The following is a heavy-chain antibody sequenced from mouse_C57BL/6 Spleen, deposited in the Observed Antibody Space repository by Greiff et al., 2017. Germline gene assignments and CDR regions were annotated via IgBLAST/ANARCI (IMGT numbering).Heavy chain of an antibody. Sequence: QVQLQQSGAELARPGASVKLSCKASGYTFTSYGISWVKQRTGQGLEWIGEIYPRSGNTYYNEKFKGKATLTADKSSSTAYMELRSLTSEDSAVYFCAREEGPITPVVAHFDYWGQGTTLTVSS. CDR2: IYPRSGNT. CDR3: AREEGPITPVVAHFDY. J-gene: IGHJ2*01. CDR1: GYTFTSYG. D-gene: IGHD1-1*01. V-gene: IGHV1-81*01.